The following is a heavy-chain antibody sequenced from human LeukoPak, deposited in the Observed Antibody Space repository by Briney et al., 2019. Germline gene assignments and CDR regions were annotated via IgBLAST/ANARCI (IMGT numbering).Heavy chain of an antibody. Sequence: PGRSLRLSCAASGFTFSSYAMHWVRQAAGKGLDCVAVISYGGGTTYYADSVKGRFTISRDSSKNTVSLQMNSLRPEDTAVYYCARDKLQGAPDYLDHWGQGTLVTVSS. D-gene: IGHD1-7*01. CDR1: GFTFSSYA. CDR2: ISYGGGTT. J-gene: IGHJ4*02. CDR3: ARDKLQGAPDYLDH. V-gene: IGHV3-30-3*01.